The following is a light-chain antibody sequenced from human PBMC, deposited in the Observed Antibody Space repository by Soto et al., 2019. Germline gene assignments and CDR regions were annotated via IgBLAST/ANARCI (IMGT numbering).Light chain of an antibody. V-gene: IGKV3-20*01. Sequence: EIVLTQSPGTLSLSPGEGATLSCRASQSVSSNYLAWYQQRLGQAPRLLIYGASSRATGIPDRFSGSGSGTDFTLTISRLETEDFAVYCCQQYGTSPITFGQGTRLEIK. J-gene: IGKJ5*01. CDR2: GAS. CDR1: QSVSSNY. CDR3: QQYGTSPIT.